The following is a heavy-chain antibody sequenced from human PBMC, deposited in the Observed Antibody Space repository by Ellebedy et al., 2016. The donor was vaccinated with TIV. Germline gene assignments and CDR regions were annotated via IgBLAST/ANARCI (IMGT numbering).Heavy chain of an antibody. CDR3: AREGRWLQFGCFDY. Sequence: GGSLRLXCAASGFTFSSYAMNWVRQAPGKGLEWVSSISSSSSYIYYADSVKGRFTISRDNAKNSLYLQMNSLRAEDTAVYYCAREGRWLQFGCFDYWGQGTLVTVSS. D-gene: IGHD5-24*01. V-gene: IGHV3-21*01. CDR2: ISSSSSYI. J-gene: IGHJ4*02. CDR1: GFTFSSYA.